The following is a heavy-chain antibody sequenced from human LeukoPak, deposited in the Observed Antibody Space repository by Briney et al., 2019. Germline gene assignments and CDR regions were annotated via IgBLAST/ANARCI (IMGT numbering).Heavy chain of an antibody. V-gene: IGHV1-69*06. CDR1: GGTFISYA. CDR3: AREGVIGMGYYYYYYMDV. J-gene: IGHJ6*03. D-gene: IGHD3-16*02. Sequence: GASVKVSCKASGGTFISYAISWVRQAPGQGLEWMGGIIPIFGTANYAQKFQGRVTITADKSTSTAYMELSSLRSEDTAVYYCAREGVIGMGYYYYYYMDVWGKGTTVTVSS. CDR2: IIPIFGTA.